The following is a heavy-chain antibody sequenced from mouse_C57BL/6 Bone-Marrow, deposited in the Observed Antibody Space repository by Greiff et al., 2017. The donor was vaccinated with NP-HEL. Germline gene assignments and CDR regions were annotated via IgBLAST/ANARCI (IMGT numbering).Heavy chain of an antibody. J-gene: IGHJ1*03. CDR3: SRIYYYGSSHYWYFDV. Sequence: EVKLVESGGGLVKPGGSLKLSCAASGFTFSSYAMSWVRQTPEKRLEWVATISDGGSYTYYPDNVKGRFTISRDNAKNNLYLQMSHLKSEDTAMYYCSRIYYYGSSHYWYFDVWGTGTTVTVSS. CDR2: ISDGGSYT. V-gene: IGHV5-4*03. D-gene: IGHD1-1*01. CDR1: GFTFSSYA.